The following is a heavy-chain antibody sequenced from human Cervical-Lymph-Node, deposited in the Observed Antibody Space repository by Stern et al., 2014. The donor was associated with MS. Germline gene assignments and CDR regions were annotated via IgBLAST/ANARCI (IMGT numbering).Heavy chain of an antibody. Sequence: QVQLQESGPGLVKPSETLSLTCTVSGGSFSSYYWSWIRQPPGKGLECIGHIYSNGNTDYKPSLRTRVTISLDTSKNQFSLRLTSMSPADTAVYYCARGGRMASMFFWGQGTLVTVSS. CDR2: IYSNGNT. CDR3: ARGGRMASMFF. D-gene: IGHD5-24*01. CDR1: GGSFSSYY. V-gene: IGHV4-59*01. J-gene: IGHJ4*02.